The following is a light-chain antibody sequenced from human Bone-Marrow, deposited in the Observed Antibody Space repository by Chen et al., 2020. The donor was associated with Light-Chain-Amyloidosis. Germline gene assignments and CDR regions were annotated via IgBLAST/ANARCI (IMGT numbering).Light chain of an antibody. CDR2: SNT. Sequence: QSVLTQPPSASGAPGQRVTISCTGSTSNIGAGYDVHWYQHLPGTAPKLLIYSNTNRPSGVPDRFSGSKSGTSASLAITGLQAEDEADYYCQSFDSNFVVFGGGTKLSVL. CDR3: QSFDSNFVV. CDR1: TSNIGAGYD. V-gene: IGLV1-40*01. J-gene: IGLJ2*01.